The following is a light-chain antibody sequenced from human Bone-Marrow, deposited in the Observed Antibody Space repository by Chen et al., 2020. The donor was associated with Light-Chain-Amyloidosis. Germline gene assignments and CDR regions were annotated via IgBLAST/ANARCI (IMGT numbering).Light chain of an antibody. CDR2: DDS. V-gene: IGLV3-21*02. J-gene: IGLJ3*02. CDR3: QVWDRSSDRPV. CDR1: NIGSTS. Sequence: SSVLTQPSSVSVAPGQTATIDCGGNNIGSTSVYWYQPTPGQAPLLVVYDDSDRPSGIPERLSGANSGNTATLTISRVEAGDEADYYCQVWDRSSDRPVFGGGTKLTVL.